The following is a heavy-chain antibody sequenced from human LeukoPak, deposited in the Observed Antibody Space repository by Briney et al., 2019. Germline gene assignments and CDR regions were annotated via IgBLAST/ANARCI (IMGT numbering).Heavy chain of an antibody. CDR2: ISTSGSTI. D-gene: IGHD5-18*01. CDR1: GFTFSDYY. Sequence: GGSLRLSCAASGFTFSDYYMTWIRQAPGKGLEWVSYISTSGSTIYYADSVKGRFTISRDNAKNSLYLQMNSLRAEDTAVYLCVREFDSGYNYGYGGAFDIWGQGTMVSVSS. V-gene: IGHV3-11*01. J-gene: IGHJ3*02. CDR3: VREFDSGYNYGYGGAFDI.